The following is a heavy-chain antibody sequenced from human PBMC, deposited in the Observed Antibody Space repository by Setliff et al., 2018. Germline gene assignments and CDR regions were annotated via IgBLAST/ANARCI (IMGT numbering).Heavy chain of an antibody. V-gene: IGHV4-39*07. CDR2: IYYRGST. D-gene: IGHD1-26*01. CDR3: ARVLNGFDP. J-gene: IGHJ5*02. CDR1: GGSISSSSYY. Sequence: KPSETLSLTCTVSGGSISSSSYYWGWIRQPPGKGLEWIGSIYYRGSTYYNPSLKSRVTISVDTSKNQFSLKLSSVTAADTAVYYCARVLNGFDPWGQGTLVTVSS.